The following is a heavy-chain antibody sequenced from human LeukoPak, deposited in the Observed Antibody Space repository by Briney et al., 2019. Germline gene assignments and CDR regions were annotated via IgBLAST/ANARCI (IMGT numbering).Heavy chain of an antibody. Sequence: SETLSLTCSVSGYSISSGSYWGWIRQPPGKGLEWIGSIFHSGSTYYNPSLKSRVTISVGTSKNQFSLKLSSVTAADTAVYYCARANYYDSSGYSRGAFDIWGQGTMVSVSS. CDR2: IFHSGST. V-gene: IGHV4-38-2*02. D-gene: IGHD3-22*01. J-gene: IGHJ3*02. CDR3: ARANYYDSSGYSRGAFDI. CDR1: GYSISSGSY.